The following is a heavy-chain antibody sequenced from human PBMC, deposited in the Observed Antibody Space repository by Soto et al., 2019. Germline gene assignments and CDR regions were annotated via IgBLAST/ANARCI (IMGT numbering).Heavy chain of an antibody. V-gene: IGHV3-30-3*01. CDR3: ARDRATVTP. CDR2: ISYDGSNK. Sequence: QVQLVESGGGVVQPGRSLRLSCAASGFTFSSYAMHWVRQAPGKGLEWVAVISYDGSNKYYADSVKGRFTISRDNSKNTLYLQMNSLRAEDTAVYYCARDRATVTPWGQGTLVTVSS. CDR1: GFTFSSYA. D-gene: IGHD4-17*01. J-gene: IGHJ4*02.